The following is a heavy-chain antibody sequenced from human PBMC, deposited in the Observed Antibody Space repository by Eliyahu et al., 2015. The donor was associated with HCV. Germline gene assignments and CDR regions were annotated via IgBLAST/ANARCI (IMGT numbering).Heavy chain of an antibody. Sequence: QLQLQESGPGLVKPSETLSLTCTVSGGSISSXSYXWGWIRPPPGMGLEWIGSXYYSGSTYYNPSLKSRLTISVDTSNNQFSLRLSSVTAADTAVYYCARHPGPTNQGSGGHFDYWGQGALVTVSS. D-gene: IGHD2-8*01. CDR1: GGSISSXSYX. J-gene: IGHJ4*02. CDR2: XYYSGST. CDR3: ARHPGPTNQGSGGHFDY. V-gene: IGHV4-39*01.